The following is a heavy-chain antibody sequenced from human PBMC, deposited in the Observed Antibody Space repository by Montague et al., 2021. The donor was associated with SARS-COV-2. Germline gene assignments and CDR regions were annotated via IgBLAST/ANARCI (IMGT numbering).Heavy chain of an antibody. CDR3: ARRRLREDYFDF. J-gene: IGHJ4*02. D-gene: IGHD4-17*01. V-gene: IGHV4-39*01. CDR2: VYYSGYT. CDR1: GDSVSSSDHC. Sequence: SETLSLTCTVSGDSVSSSDHCWGWIRQPPGKGLEWLGIVYYSGYTYYNPSFKGRVTISIDASKNQFSLKLNSLTATDTAIYHCARRRLREDYFDFWGQGTLLTVSS.